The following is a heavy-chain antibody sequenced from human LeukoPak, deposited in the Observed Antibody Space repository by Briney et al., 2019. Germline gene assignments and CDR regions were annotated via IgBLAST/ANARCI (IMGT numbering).Heavy chain of an antibody. CDR3: ARTRGYGLGYFDY. CDR2: ISSSSSYI. J-gene: IGHJ4*02. Sequence: PGGSLRLSCAASGFTFSSYSMNWVRQAPGKGLEWVSSISSSSSYIYYADSVKGRFTISRDNAKNSLYLQMNSLRAEDTAVYYCARTRGYGLGYFDYWGQGTLVTVSS. V-gene: IGHV3-21*01. D-gene: IGHD5-18*01. CDR1: GFTFSSYS.